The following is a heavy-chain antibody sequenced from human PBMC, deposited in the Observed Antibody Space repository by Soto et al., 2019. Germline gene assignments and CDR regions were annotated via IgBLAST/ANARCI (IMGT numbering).Heavy chain of an antibody. CDR1: VGSISIGNYY. CDR3: ARTAGNVYQLLFSY. CDR2: IFYSGST. V-gene: IGHV4-30-4*01. J-gene: IGHJ4*02. D-gene: IGHD2-2*01. Sequence: SETLSLTCTFSVGSISIGNYYWTWIRQPPGKGLEWIGYIFYSGSTSYNPSLKSRVTIAVDTSKNQFSLKLSSVTAADTAVYYCARTAGNVYQLLFSYWGQGTMFTVSS.